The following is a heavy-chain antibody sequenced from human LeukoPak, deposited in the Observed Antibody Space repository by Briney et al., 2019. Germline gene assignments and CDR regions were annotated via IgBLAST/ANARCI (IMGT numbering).Heavy chain of an antibody. D-gene: IGHD1-20*01. CDR3: AGDFGISEVY. Sequence: GGSLRLSCAASGFTFSTYWMHWVRQAPGKGLVWVSRINSDGSSTNYADSVEGRFTISRDNAENTLYLQMNSLRAEDTAVYYCAGDFGISEVYWGQGTLVTVSS. CDR1: GFTFSTYW. V-gene: IGHV3-74*01. CDR2: INSDGSST. J-gene: IGHJ4*02.